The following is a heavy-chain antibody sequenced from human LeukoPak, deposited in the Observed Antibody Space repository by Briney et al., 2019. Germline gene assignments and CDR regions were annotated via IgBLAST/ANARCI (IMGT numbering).Heavy chain of an antibody. CDR1: GGSISSYY. D-gene: IGHD3-10*01. V-gene: IGHV4-59*01. CDR2: IYYSGST. CDR3: ARGCLRAFDI. Sequence: SETLSLTCTVSGGSISSYYWSWIRQPPGKGLEWIGYIYYSGSTNFNPSLKSRVTISVDTSKNQFSLKLSSVTAADTAVYYCARGCLRAFDIWGQGTMVTVSS. J-gene: IGHJ3*02.